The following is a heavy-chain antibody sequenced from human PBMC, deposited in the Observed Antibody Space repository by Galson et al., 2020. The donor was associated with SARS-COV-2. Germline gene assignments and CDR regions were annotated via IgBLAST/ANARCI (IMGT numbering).Heavy chain of an antibody. CDR2: IDDSGRP. V-gene: IGHV4-31*03. CDR3: ARDRGKLELWKTGGGFDH. J-gene: IGHJ4*02. Sequence: ASETLSLTCTVSGGSIRSGGYYWSWIRQHPGKGLEWIGDIDDSGRPHYNPSLKSRVTISVDTSKNQFSLKLSSVTAADTAVYYCARDRGKLELWKTGGGFDHWGQGTLVNVSS. CDR1: GGSIRSGGYY. D-gene: IGHD5-18*01.